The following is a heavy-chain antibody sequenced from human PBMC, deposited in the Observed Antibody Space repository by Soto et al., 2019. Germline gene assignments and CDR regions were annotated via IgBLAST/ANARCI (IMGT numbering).Heavy chain of an antibody. CDR3: ASGPRSLPSFES. CDR2: ISSNGGST. CDR1: GFTFSSYG. Sequence: GGSVRRSCAASGFTFSSYGMHCVRQAPGKGLEYVSAISSNGGSTYYADSVKGRFTISRDNSKNTLYLQMGSLRAEDMAVYYCASGPRSLPSFESWGQGT. V-gene: IGHV3-64*02. D-gene: IGHD2-15*01. J-gene: IGHJ4*02.